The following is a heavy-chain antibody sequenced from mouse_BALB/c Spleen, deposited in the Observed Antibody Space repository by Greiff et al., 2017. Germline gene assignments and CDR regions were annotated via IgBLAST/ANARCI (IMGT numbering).Heavy chain of an antibody. CDR1: GFTFSSYY. J-gene: IGHJ4*01. V-gene: IGHV5-6-2*01. CDR2: INSNGGST. CDR3: ARHKTLYAMDY. Sequence: EVKLVESGGGLVKLGGSLKLSCAASGFTFSSYYMSWVRQTPEKRLELVAAINSNGGSTYYPDTVKGRFTISRDNAKNTLYLQMSSLKSEDTALYYCARHKTLYAMDYWGQGTSVTVSS.